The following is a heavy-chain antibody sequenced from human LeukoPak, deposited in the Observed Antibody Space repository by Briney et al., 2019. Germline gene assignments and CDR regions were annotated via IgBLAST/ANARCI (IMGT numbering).Heavy chain of an antibody. D-gene: IGHD5-12*01. CDR3: AREGGYRGFAFTYFDY. J-gene: IGHJ4*02. V-gene: IGHV4-30-2*01. CDR1: GGSISSGGYS. Sequence: SQTLSLTCAVSGGSISSGGYSWNWIRQPPGKGLEWIGYIYHSGSTYYNPSLKSRVTISIDTSKNQFSLKLNSVTAADTAVYYCAREGGYRGFAFTYFDYWGQGTLVTVSS. CDR2: IYHSGST.